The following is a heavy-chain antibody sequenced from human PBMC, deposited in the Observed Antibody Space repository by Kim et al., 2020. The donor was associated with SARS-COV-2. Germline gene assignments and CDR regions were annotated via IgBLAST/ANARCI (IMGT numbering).Heavy chain of an antibody. CDR3: ARGARGYSGYDFDY. CDR1: GYTFTSYD. Sequence: ASVKVSCKASGYTFTSYDINWVRQATGQGLEWMGWMNPNSGNTGYAQKFQGRVTMTMNTSISTAYMELSSLRSEDTAVYYCARGARGYSGYDFDYWGQGTLVTVSS. D-gene: IGHD5-12*01. CDR2: MNPNSGNT. V-gene: IGHV1-8*01. J-gene: IGHJ4*02.